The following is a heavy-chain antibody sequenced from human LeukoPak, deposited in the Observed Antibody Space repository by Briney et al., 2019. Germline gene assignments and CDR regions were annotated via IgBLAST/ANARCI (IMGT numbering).Heavy chain of an antibody. CDR1: GYTFTSYY. Sequence: ASVTVSCKASGYTFTSYYMHWVRQAPGQGLEWMGIINPSGGSTSYAQKFQGRVTLTRDTSASTVYMELRSLRSEDTAVYFCARGEAVVSGGPFYFDYWGQGTLVTVSS. J-gene: IGHJ4*02. CDR2: INPSGGST. CDR3: ARGEAVVSGGPFYFDY. D-gene: IGHD2-15*01. V-gene: IGHV1-46*01.